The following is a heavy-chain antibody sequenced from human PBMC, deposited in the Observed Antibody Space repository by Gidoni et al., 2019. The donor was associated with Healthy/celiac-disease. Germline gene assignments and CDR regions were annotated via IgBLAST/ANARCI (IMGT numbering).Heavy chain of an antibody. CDR3: ARVGLHYDILTGYSPNWFDP. J-gene: IGHJ5*02. CDR1: GGSISSGGYS. D-gene: IGHD3-9*01. V-gene: IGHV4-30-2*01. Sequence: QLQLQESGSGLVKPSQTLSLTCAVSGGSISSGGYSWSWIRQPPGKGLEWIGYIYHSGSTYYNPSLKSRVTISVDRSKNQFSLKLSSVTAADTAVYYCARVGLHYDILTGYSPNWFDPWGQGTLVTVSS. CDR2: IYHSGST.